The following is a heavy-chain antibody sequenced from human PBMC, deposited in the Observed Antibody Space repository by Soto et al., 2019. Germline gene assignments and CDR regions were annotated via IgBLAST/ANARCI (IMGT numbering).Heavy chain of an antibody. V-gene: IGHV4-61*01. CDR1: GGSVRSGSYY. CDR2: IYYSGSP. CDR3: ARPTEDYYYYGMDV. Sequence: QVQLQESGPGLVKPSETLSLTCTVSGGSVRSGSYYWSWIRQPPGKGLEWIGYIYYSGSPNYNPSLKSRVTISVDTSKNQYSLKLSSVTAADTAVYYCARPTEDYYYYGMDVWGQGTTVTVSS. J-gene: IGHJ6*02.